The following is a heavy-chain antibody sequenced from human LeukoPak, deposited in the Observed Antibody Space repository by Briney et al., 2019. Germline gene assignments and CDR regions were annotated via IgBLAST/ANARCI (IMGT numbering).Heavy chain of an antibody. CDR3: STTYYYDSSEGY. Sequence: GGSLRLSCEGSAFIFSGHWMNWVRQTPGKGLEWVGRIKSKTDGGTTDYAAPVKGRFTISRDDSKNTLYLQMNSLKTEDTAVYYCSTTYYYDSSEGYWGQGTLVTVSS. V-gene: IGHV3-15*07. CDR2: IKSKTDGGTT. J-gene: IGHJ4*02. CDR1: AFIFSGHW. D-gene: IGHD3-22*01.